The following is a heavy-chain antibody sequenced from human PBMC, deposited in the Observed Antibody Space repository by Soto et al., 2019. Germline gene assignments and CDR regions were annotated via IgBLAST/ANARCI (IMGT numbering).Heavy chain of an antibody. CDR2: IIPIFGTA. CDR1: GGTFSSYA. CDR3: ARVRMVRGVITPAYFDY. Sequence: ASVKVSCKASGGTFSSYAISWVRQAPGQGLEWMGGIIPIFGTANYAQKFQGRVTITADESTSTAYMELSSLRSEDTAVYYCARVRMVRGVITPAYFDYWGQGTLVTVSS. V-gene: IGHV1-69*13. D-gene: IGHD3-10*01. J-gene: IGHJ4*02.